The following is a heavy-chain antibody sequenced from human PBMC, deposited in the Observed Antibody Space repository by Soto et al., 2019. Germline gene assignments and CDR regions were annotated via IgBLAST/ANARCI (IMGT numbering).Heavy chain of an antibody. Sequence: QITLKESGPTLVKPTQTLTLTCTFSGFSLNTYGMGVGWIRQPPGKALEWLALIYWNDDKHYSPSLKSRLTITKDTSKNQVVLTMTSANAVDTATYYCAHRRDGHYFFAYWGPGTPVTVSS. CDR1: GFSLNTYGMG. D-gene: IGHD2-21*01. CDR2: IYWNDDK. J-gene: IGHJ4*02. CDR3: AHRRDGHYFFAY. V-gene: IGHV2-5*01.